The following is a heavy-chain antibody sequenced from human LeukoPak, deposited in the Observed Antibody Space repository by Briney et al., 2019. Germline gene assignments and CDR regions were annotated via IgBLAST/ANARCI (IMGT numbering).Heavy chain of an antibody. V-gene: IGHV3-9*01. D-gene: IGHD4-23*01. CDR2: ISWNSGSI. CDR1: GFTFDDYA. CDR3: ARAQHDYGGDLDY. J-gene: IGHJ4*02. Sequence: GGSLRLSCAASGFTFDDYAMHWVRQAPGKGLEWVSGISWNSGSIGYADSVKGRFTISRDNAKNSLYLQMNSLRAEDTAVYYCARAQHDYGGDLDYWGQGTLVTVSS.